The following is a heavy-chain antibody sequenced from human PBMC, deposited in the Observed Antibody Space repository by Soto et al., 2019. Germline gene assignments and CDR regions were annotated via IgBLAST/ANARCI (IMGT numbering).Heavy chain of an antibody. J-gene: IGHJ6*02. CDR3: GRAAVGATGEIFYNAMDV. D-gene: IGHD6-19*01. CDR1: GYTFPSYA. V-gene: IGHV1-3*01. Sequence: ASVKVSCKASGYTFPSYAMHWVRQPHGQRLEWMGGINAGNGNTKYSQKFQGRVTITRDTTAGTAYMGLSRLGSEDTSVYYCGRAAVGATGEIFYNAMDVWGQGTMVTVSS. CDR2: INAGNGNT.